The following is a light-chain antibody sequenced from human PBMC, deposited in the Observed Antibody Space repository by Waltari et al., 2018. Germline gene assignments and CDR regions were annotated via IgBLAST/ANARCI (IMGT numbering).Light chain of an antibody. Sequence: QSVLTQPPSVSGAPGQSVTISCTGSSPNIGAGSDVHCYQQFPGSAPKLLIYGNKNRPSGVPGRFSGSRSGTSASLAITGLQTEDEADYYCQSYDSSLTGYVFGIGTKVTVL. J-gene: IGLJ1*01. V-gene: IGLV1-40*01. CDR2: GNK. CDR3: QSYDSSLTGYV. CDR1: SPNIGAGSD.